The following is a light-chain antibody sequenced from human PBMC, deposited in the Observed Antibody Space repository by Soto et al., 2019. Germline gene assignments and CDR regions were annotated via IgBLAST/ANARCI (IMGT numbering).Light chain of an antibody. CDR2: DAS. CDR3: QQFYDYPLT. J-gene: IGKJ4*01. Sequence: IPLTQSPSFLSASVGDRITITCRASQDISTLFAWYQQKPGKAPKLLIYDASSLESGVPSRFSGSGSGADFTLTISSLQPEDFATYYCQQFYDYPLTFGGGTKVDI. CDR1: QDISTL. V-gene: IGKV1D-13*01.